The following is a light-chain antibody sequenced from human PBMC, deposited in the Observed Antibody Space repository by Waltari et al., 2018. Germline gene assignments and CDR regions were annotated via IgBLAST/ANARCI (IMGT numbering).Light chain of an antibody. J-gene: IGKJ3*01. Sequence: SSRASTGVSSSYLAWCKQKPCQAPRLIIYGASSRAAGIPDRFSGSGSGTDFTLTISRLEPEDFAVYYCQQYGSSPFNFGPGTKVDIK. CDR3: QQYGSSPFN. CDR1: TGVSSSY. V-gene: IGKV3-20*01. CDR2: GAS.